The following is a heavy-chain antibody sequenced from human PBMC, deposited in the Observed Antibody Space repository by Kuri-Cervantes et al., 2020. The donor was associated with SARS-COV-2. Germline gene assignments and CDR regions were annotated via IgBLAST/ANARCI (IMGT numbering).Heavy chain of an antibody. D-gene: IGHD2-2*01. CDR3: ARDIVVVPAARGDAFDI. Sequence: SETLSLTCTVSGGSISSYYWSWTRQPPGKGLEWIGYIYYSGSTNYNPSLKSRVTISVDTSKNQFSLKLSSVTAADTAVYYCARDIVVVPAARGDAFDIWGQGTMVTVSS. J-gene: IGHJ3*02. CDR2: IYYSGST. V-gene: IGHV4-59*12. CDR1: GGSISSYY.